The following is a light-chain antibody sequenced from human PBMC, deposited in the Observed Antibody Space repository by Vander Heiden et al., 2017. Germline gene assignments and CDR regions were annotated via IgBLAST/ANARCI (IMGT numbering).Light chain of an antibody. CDR3: QQYNNWPA. Sequence: EIVMTQSPATLSVSPGERATLSCRTSQSVSSNFARYQQKPRQAPMLLNYGASTRATGIPARFSGGGSGTVFTLTISRLQSEDFAVYYGQQYNNWPAFGQGTKVEIK. V-gene: IGKV3-15*01. CDR1: QSVSSN. CDR2: GAS. J-gene: IGKJ1*01.